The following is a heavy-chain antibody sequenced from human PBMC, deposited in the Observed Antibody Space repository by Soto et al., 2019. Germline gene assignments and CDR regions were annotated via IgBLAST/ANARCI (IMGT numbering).Heavy chain of an antibody. D-gene: IGHD3-16*01. CDR1: GFIFSDFQ. V-gene: IGHV3-21*02. CDR2: ITGTSAFT. J-gene: IGHJ4*02. Sequence: VQLVQSGGGPVKPGGSLRLSCAASGFIFSDFQLNWVRQAPGSGLEWLSSITGTSAFTHYAGSIEGRFTISRDNPNNLLFLQMDNLRPEDTAVYYCARDNLAFQGAFDLWGQGTLVTVSS. CDR3: ARDNLAFQGAFDL.